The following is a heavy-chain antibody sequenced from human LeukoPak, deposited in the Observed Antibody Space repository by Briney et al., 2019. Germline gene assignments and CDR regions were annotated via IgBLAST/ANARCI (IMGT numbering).Heavy chain of an antibody. CDR1: GFTFSSYA. CDR3: AKDSYGDGGHWFDP. V-gene: IGHV3-23*01. J-gene: IGHJ5*02. CDR2: IGGSSVNT. D-gene: IGHD4-17*01. Sequence: PGGSLRLSCAASGFTFSSYAMSWVRQAPGKGLEWVSAIGGSSVNTYYPDSVKGRFTISRDNSKNTLYLQMSSLRADDTAVYYCAKDSYGDGGHWFDPWGQGTLVTVSS.